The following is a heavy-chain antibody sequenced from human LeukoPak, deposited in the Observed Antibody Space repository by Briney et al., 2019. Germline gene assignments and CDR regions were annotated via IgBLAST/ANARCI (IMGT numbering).Heavy chain of an antibody. CDR3: AKTGAYYDISPSPRFDP. CDR2: ISGSGDAT. CDR1: GFTFSSYA. V-gene: IGHV3-23*01. Sequence: GGSLRLSCAASGFTFSSYAMSWVRQAPGKGLEWVSTISGSGDATYYVDSVKGRSTIPRDNSKNTLYLQMNSLRAEDTAVYYCAKTGAYYDISPSPRFDPWGQGTLVTVSS. D-gene: IGHD3-9*01. J-gene: IGHJ5*02.